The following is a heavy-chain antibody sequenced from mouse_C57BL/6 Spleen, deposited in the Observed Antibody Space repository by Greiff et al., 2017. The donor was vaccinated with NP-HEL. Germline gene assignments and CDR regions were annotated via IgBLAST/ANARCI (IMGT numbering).Heavy chain of an antibody. V-gene: IGHV1-80*01. CDR3: ARGPVYSNFDY. CDR2: IYPGDGDT. J-gene: IGHJ2*01. CDR1: GYAFSSYW. D-gene: IGHD2-5*01. Sequence: VQLQQSGAELVKPGASVKISCKASGYAFSSYWMNWVKQRPGKGLEWIGQIYPGDGDTNYNGKFKGKATLTADKSSSTAYMQLSSLTSEDSAVYFCARGPVYSNFDYWGQGTTLTVSS.